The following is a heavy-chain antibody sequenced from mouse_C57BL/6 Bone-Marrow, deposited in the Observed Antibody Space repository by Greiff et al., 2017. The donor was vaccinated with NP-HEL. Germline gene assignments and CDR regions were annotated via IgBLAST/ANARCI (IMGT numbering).Heavy chain of an antibody. V-gene: IGHV5-2*01. J-gene: IGHJ3*01. CDR2: INSDGGST. D-gene: IGHD2-4*01. CDR1: EYEFPSHD. Sequence: EVKVVESGGGLVQPGESLKLSCESNEYEFPSHDMSWVRKTPEKRLELVAAINSDGGSTYYPDTMERRFIISRDNTKKTLYLQMSSLRSEDTALYYCAILYDYDRGFAYWGQGTLVTVSA. CDR3: AILYDYDRGFAY.